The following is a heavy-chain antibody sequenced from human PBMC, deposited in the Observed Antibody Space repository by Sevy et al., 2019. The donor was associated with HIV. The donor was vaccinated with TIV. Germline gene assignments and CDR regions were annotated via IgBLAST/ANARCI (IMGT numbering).Heavy chain of an antibody. Sequence: GGSLRLSCVASGFNFRNFWMSWVRQAPGKGLECVADIKQDGSEAYYVDSVKGRITISRDNAKNSLYLQMNSLRDEDTAMYFCVRDKEVGASLLDALGQGTPVTVS. CDR3: VRDKEVGASLLDA. V-gene: IGHV3-7*03. D-gene: IGHD1-26*01. J-gene: IGHJ5*02. CDR1: GFNFRNFW. CDR2: IKQDGSEA.